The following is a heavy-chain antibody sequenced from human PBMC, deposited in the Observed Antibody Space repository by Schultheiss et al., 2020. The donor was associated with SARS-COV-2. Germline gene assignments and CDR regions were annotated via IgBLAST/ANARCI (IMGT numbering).Heavy chain of an antibody. J-gene: IGHJ6*02. CDR3: AKNTEYCSSTNCYIFHYGMDV. V-gene: IGHV3-30*18. CDR1: GFTFSNYG. CDR2: ISYDGSNQ. Sequence: GGSLRLSCAASGFTFSNYGMHWVRQAPGKGLEWVTLISYDGSNQYYGDSVKGRFTISRDNSKNTLYLQMNSLRAEDTAVYYCAKNTEYCSSTNCYIFHYGMDVWGQGTTVTVSS. D-gene: IGHD2-2*01.